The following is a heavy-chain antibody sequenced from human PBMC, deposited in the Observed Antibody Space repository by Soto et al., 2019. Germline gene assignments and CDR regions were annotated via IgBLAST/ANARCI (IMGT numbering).Heavy chain of an antibody. D-gene: IGHD2-8*01. CDR3: ARDSRLLKVDYYGMDV. CDR2: ISYDGSNK. Sequence: GGSLRLSCAASGFTFSTHGIHWVRQAPGKGLEWVAVISYDGSNKYYADSMKGRFTISRDNSKNTLYLQMNSLRAEDTAVYYCARDSRLLKVDYYGMDVWGQGTTVTVSS. V-gene: IGHV3-30*03. J-gene: IGHJ6*02. CDR1: GFTFSTHG.